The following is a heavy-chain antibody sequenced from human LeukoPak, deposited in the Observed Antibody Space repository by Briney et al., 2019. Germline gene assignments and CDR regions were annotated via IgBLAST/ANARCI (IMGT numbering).Heavy chain of an antibody. Sequence: GGSLRLSCAASGFTLRNYWMHWVRQAPGKGLVWVSRINSDGISTTYADSVKGRFTISRDNAKNTLFLQMNSLRAEDTAVYYCARDPDRSGWSTFEYWGQGTLVTVSS. CDR1: GFTLRNYW. D-gene: IGHD6-19*01. V-gene: IGHV3-74*01. CDR2: INSDGIST. J-gene: IGHJ4*02. CDR3: ARDPDRSGWSTFEY.